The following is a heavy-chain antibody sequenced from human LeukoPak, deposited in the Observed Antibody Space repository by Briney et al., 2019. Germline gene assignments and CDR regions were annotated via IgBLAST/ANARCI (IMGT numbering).Heavy chain of an antibody. CDR1: GGSISTYY. J-gene: IGHJ4*02. CDR2: IHASRPT. D-gene: IGHD6-6*01. V-gene: IGHV4-4*09. CDR3: ARHDAGIAARPFDN. Sequence: SETLSLTCTVSGGSISTYYWSWIRRPPGKGLEWIASIHASRPTNYNPSLKSRINISVDTSKNQFSLKLSSVTAADTAVYYCARHDAGIAARPFDNWGKGTLVTVSS.